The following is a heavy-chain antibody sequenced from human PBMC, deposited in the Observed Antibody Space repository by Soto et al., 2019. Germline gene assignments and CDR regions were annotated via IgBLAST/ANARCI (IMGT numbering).Heavy chain of an antibody. V-gene: IGHV4-59*01. J-gene: IGHJ4*02. CDR3: ARAPMVLTRSYFDS. CDR2: ISSSGNT. Sequence: PSETLSLTCTVSDGSISNFYWSWIRQPPGKGLEWIGHISSSGNTNYNPSLESRVSISVDTSKNQFSLNLTSVTAADTAVYYCARAPMVLTRSYFDSWGQGTPVTVSS. D-gene: IGHD3-22*01. CDR1: DGSISNFY.